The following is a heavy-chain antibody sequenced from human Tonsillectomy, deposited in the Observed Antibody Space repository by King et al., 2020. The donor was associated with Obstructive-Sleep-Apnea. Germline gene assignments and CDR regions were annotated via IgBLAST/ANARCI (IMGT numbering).Heavy chain of an antibody. CDR3: ARREMATSHFDY. D-gene: IGHD5-24*01. J-gene: IGHJ4*02. V-gene: IGHV5-51*01. Sequence: QLVQSGAEMKQPGESLRISCKGSGYNFPIYWIGWVRQMPGKGLEWMGIIYPGDSVIRYSPSFQGQVTISADKSISTAYLQWSSLKASDNAIYYCARREMATSHFDYRGQGTPVTVSS. CDR2: IYPGDSVI. CDR1: GYNFPIYW.